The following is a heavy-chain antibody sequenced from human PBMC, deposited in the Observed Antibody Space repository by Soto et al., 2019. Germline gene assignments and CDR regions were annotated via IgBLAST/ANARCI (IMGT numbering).Heavy chain of an antibody. D-gene: IGHD2-2*01. V-gene: IGHV3-30-3*01. J-gene: IGHJ6*02. Sequence: GGSLRLSCAASGFTFSSYAMHWVRQAPGKGLEWVAVISYDGSNKYYADSVKGRFTISRDNSKNTLYLQMNSLRAEDTAVYYCARDLGYCSSTSCSLTYYYYGMDVWGQGTTVTAP. CDR3: ARDLGYCSSTSCSLTYYYYGMDV. CDR1: GFTFSSYA. CDR2: ISYDGSNK.